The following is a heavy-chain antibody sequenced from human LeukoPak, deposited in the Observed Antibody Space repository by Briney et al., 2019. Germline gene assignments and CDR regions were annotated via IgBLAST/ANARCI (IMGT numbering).Heavy chain of an antibody. D-gene: IGHD5-12*01. CDR2: IYPGDSDT. J-gene: IGHJ5*02. CDR3: ARRVGLYSGYDYGNWFDP. V-gene: IGHV5-51*01. Sequence: PGESLKISCKGSGYSFTSYWIGWVRQMPGKGLEWMGIIYPGDSDTRYSPSFQGQVTISADKSISTAYLQWSSLKASDTAMYYCARRVGLYSGYDYGNWFDPWGQGTLVTVSS. CDR1: GYSFTSYW.